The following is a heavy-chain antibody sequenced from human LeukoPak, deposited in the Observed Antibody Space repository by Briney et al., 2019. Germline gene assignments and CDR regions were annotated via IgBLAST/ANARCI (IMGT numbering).Heavy chain of an antibody. Sequence: PGGSLRLSCAASGFTFSSYEMNWVRRAPGKGLEWVSYISSSGSTIYYADSVKGRFTISRDNAKNSLYLQMNSLRAEDTAVYDCARDVAVADAFDYWGQGTLVTVSS. D-gene: IGHD6-19*01. V-gene: IGHV3-48*03. J-gene: IGHJ4*02. CDR3: ARDVAVADAFDY. CDR2: ISSSGSTI. CDR1: GFTFSSYE.